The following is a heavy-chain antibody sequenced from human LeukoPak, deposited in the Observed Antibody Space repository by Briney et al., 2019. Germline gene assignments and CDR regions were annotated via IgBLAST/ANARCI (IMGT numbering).Heavy chain of an antibody. Sequence: PSETLSLTCTVSGDSFSGYYWGWIRQPPGKGLECVGYIYSSGGTAYNPSLKSRLTISIDTSKNQFSLTLSSVTAADTAIYCCARHVYGKGMYVWGKGTTVTVSS. J-gene: IGHJ6*04. D-gene: IGHD4-17*01. CDR3: ARHVYGKGMYV. V-gene: IGHV4-59*08. CDR2: IYSSGGT. CDR1: GDSFSGYY.